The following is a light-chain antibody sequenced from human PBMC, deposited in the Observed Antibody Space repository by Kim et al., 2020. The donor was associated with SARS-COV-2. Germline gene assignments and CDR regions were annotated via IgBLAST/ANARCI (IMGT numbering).Light chain of an antibody. V-gene: IGLV2-14*04. CDR1: SSDVGGYKY. CDR3: SSYTSNNTWV. CDR2: DVS. Sequence: GQSITISCTGPSSDVGGYKYISWYQQHPSKAPKNMLYDVSKRPSGVSNRFSGSKSGNTASLTISGLQTEDEADYYCSSYTSNNTWVFGGGTQLTVL. J-gene: IGLJ3*02.